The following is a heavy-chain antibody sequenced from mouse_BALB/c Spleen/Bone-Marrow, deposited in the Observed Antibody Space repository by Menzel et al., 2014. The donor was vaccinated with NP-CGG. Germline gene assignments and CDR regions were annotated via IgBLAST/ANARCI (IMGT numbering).Heavy chain of an antibody. J-gene: IGHJ1*01. Sequence: EVKLVESGGGLVQPGGSLKFSCAASGFDFSRYWMSWVRQAPGKGLEWIGEINPESSTINYTPSLKDKFIISRDNAKNTLYLQMSKVRSEDTALYYCARLNYYGNLFVWGAGTTVTVSS. CDR3: ARLNYYGNLFV. V-gene: IGHV4-1*02. CDR1: GFDFSRYW. CDR2: INPESSTI. D-gene: IGHD1-1*01.